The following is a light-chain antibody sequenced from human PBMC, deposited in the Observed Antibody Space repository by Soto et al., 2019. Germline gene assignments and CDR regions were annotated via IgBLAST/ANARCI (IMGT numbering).Light chain of an antibody. Sequence: EIVLTQSPGTLSLSPVERATLSCRASQSVSSSYLAWYQQKPGQAPRLLIYGASTRATGIPARFSGSGSGTEFTLTISSLQSEDFAVYYCQQYNNWPTFGQGTKVDI. CDR1: QSVSSSY. CDR3: QQYNNWPT. V-gene: IGKV3-15*01. CDR2: GAS. J-gene: IGKJ1*01.